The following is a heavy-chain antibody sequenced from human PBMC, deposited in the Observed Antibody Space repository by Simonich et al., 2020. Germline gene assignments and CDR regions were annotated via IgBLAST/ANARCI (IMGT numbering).Heavy chain of an antibody. CDR3: ARGGLGHWYFDL. Sequence: QVQLVQSGAELKKPGASVQVSCKASGYTFTGYYMHWVRQAPGQGLGGWGWSNPNSGGTNNAQNFQGRVTMTRDTSISTAYMELSRLRSDDTAVYYCARGGLGHWYFDLWGRGTLVTVSS. D-gene: IGHD6-25*01. J-gene: IGHJ2*01. V-gene: IGHV1-2*02. CDR1: GYTFTGYY. CDR2: SNPNSGGT.